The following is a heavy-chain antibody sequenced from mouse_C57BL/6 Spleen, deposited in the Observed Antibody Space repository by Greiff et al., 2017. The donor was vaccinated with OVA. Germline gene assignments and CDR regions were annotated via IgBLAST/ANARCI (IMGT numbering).Heavy chain of an antibody. Sequence: QVQLKQPGAELVKPGASVKLSCKASGYTFTSYWMHWVKQRPGQGLEWIGMIHPNSGSTNYNEKFKSKATLTVDKSSSTAYMQLSSLTSEDSAVYYCARETYYGSSTDYFDYWGQGTTLTVSS. CDR3: ARETYYGSSTDYFDY. D-gene: IGHD1-1*01. CDR1: GYTFTSYW. CDR2: IHPNSGST. V-gene: IGHV1-64*01. J-gene: IGHJ2*01.